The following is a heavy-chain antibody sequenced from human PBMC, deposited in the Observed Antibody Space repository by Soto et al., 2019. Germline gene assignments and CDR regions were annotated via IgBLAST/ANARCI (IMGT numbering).Heavy chain of an antibody. CDR3: AKDVR. Sequence: EVHLVESGGDLVQPGGSLRLSCAASGFTFRSHWMSWVRQDPGKGLEWVGTIKGDGSEKYYVDSVKGRFTSSRDNTKNSLYLQMNSLRVEDTALYYCAKDVRWGQGTLVTVSS. J-gene: IGHJ4*02. V-gene: IGHV3-7*05. CDR1: GFTFRSHW. CDR2: IKGDGSEK.